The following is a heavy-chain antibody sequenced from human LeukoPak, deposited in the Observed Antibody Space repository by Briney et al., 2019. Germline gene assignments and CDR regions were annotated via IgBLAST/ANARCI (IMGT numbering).Heavy chain of an antibody. CDR3: ARRSVVPYFDY. CDR1: GGSISSYY. CDR2: IYYSGST. J-gene: IGHJ4*02. D-gene: IGHD2-2*01. Sequence: SETPSLTCTVSGGSISSYYWSWIRQPPGKGLEWIGYIYYSGSTNYNPSLKSRVTISVDTSKNQFSLKLSSVTAADTAVYYCARRSVVPYFDYWGQGTLVTVSS. V-gene: IGHV4-59*01.